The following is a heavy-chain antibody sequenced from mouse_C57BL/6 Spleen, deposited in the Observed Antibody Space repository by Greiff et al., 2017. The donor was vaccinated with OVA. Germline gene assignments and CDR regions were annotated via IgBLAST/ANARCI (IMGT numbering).Heavy chain of an antibody. V-gene: IGHV3-6*01. D-gene: IGHD2-1*01. CDR1: GYSITSGYY. J-gene: IGHJ4*01. CDR3: ASIYSYYAMDY. CDR2: ISYDGSN. Sequence: EVQLQESGPGLVKPSQSLSLTCSVTGYSITSGYYWNWIRQFPGNKLEWMGYISYDGSNNYNPSLKNRISITRDTSKNQFFLKLNSVTTEDTATYYCASIYSYYAMDYWGQGTSVTVSS.